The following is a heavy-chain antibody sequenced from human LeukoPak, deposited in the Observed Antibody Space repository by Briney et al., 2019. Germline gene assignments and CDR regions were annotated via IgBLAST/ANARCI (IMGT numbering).Heavy chain of an antibody. V-gene: IGHV1-69*05. D-gene: IGHD6-19*01. CDR3: ARDRGSGWYLAWFDP. Sequence: SVKVSCKASGGTFSSYAISWVRQAPGQGLEWMGGIIPIFGTANYAQKFQGRVTITTDESTSTAYMELSSLRSEDTAVYYCARDRGSGWYLAWFDPWGQGTLVTVSS. CDR1: GGTFSSYA. CDR2: IIPIFGTA. J-gene: IGHJ5*02.